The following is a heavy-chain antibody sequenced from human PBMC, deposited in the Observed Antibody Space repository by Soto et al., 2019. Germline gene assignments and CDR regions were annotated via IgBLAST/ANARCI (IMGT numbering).Heavy chain of an antibody. Sequence: GASVKVSCEASGYTLTGYYMHWVRQAPGQVLEWMGWMNLNSGGTHYARRNPGRVNMASDTSISTAYMELRRLRSADTAVYYCARACGSGSYYAYWGQGTLVTGAS. CDR2: MNLNSGGT. D-gene: IGHD3-10*01. J-gene: IGHJ4*02. V-gene: IGHV1-2*02. CDR3: ARACGSGSYYAY. CDR1: GYTLTGYY.